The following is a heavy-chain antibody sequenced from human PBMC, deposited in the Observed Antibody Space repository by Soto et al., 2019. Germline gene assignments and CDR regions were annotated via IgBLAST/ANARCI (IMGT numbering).Heavy chain of an antibody. CDR3: AGGPGVARNY. CDR1: GGSISSGGYS. V-gene: IGHV4-30-2*01. D-gene: IGHD5-12*01. Sequence: PSETLSLTCAVSGGSISSGGYSWSWIRQPPGKGLEWIGYIYHSGSTYYNPSLKSRVTISVDRSKNQFSLKLSSVTAADTAVYYCAGGPGVARNYWGQGTLVTFSS. J-gene: IGHJ4*02. CDR2: IYHSGST.